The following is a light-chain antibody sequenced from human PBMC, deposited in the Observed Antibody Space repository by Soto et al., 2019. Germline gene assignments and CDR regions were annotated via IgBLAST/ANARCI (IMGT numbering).Light chain of an antibody. Sequence: DIQMTQSPSSVSAFVGDSVTITCRASQGITSWLAWHQQKPGKAPELLIYAASSLQSGVPSRFSGSGSGTDFTLTISSLQPEDSATYYCQQAATFPLIFGGGTKVEIK. CDR2: AAS. V-gene: IGKV1-12*01. CDR1: QGITSW. CDR3: QQAATFPLI. J-gene: IGKJ4*01.